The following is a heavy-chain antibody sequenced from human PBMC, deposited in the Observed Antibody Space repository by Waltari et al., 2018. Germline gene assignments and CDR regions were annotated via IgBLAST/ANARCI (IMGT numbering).Heavy chain of an antibody. Sequence: QVHLVQSGAEVKTPGASVKVPCKASAYTFSTYGLTWVRQAPGQGLEWLGWISAHDGNTNYAPSLQDRVTLTTDTSTYTAYMELNSLRPDDTAVYYCATAVGGNMEFDSWGHGSLVTVSS. J-gene: IGHJ4*01. CDR3: ATAVGGNMEFDS. V-gene: IGHV1-18*01. CDR2: ISAHDGNT. CDR1: AYTFSTYG. D-gene: IGHD6-19*01.